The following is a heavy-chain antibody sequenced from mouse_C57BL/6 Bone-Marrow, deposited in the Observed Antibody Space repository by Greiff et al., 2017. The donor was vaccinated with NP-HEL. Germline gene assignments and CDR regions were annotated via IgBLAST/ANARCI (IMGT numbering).Heavy chain of an antibody. J-gene: IGHJ2*01. Sequence: EVKLVESGEGLVKPGGSLKLSCAASGFTFSSYAMSWVRQTPEKRLEWVAYISSGGDYIYYADTVKGRFTISRDNARNTLYLQMSSLKSEDTAMYYCTRGSISYYLDYWAKAPLSQSPQ. CDR3: TRGSISYYLDY. CDR1: GFTFSSYA. CDR2: ISSGGDYI. D-gene: IGHD2-3*01. V-gene: IGHV5S21*01.